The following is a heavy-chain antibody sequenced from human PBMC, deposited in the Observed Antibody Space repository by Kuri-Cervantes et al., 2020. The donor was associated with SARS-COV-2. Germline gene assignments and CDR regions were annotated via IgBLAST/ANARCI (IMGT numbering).Heavy chain of an antibody. J-gene: IGHJ3*02. CDR3: ARHNSRRWLQLGSFGTFAVFDI. Sequence: SETLSLTCTVSGGSISSSSYYWGWIRQPPGKGLEWIGSIYYSGSTYYNPSLKSRVTISVDTSKNQFSLKLSSVTAADTAVYYCARHNSRRWLQLGSFGTFAVFDIWGQGTMVTVSS. CDR2: IYYSGST. CDR1: GGSISSSSYY. V-gene: IGHV4-39*01. D-gene: IGHD5-24*01.